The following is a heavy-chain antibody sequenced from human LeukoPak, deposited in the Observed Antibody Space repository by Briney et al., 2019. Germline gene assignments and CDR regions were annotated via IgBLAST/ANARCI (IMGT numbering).Heavy chain of an antibody. D-gene: IGHD6-19*01. V-gene: IGHV4-59*01. CDR2: IYYSGST. CDR3: ARAFSSGWYWGDNWFDP. Sequence: PSETLSLTCTVSGGSIGSYYWSWIRQPPGKGLEWIGYIYYSGSTNYNPSLKSRVTISVDTSKNQFSLKLSSVTAADTAVYYCARAFSSGWYWGDNWFDPWGQGTPVTVSS. J-gene: IGHJ5*02. CDR1: GGSIGSYY.